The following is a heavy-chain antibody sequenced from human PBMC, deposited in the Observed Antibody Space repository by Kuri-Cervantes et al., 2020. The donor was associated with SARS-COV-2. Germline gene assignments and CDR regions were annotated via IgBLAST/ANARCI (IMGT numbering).Heavy chain of an antibody. CDR3: AKSSGTADGGFDP. V-gene: IGHV3-30*18. J-gene: IGHJ5*02. CDR1: GFTFSDYY. CDR2: ISYDGSNK. Sequence: GGSLRLSCAASGFTFSDYYMSWIRQAPGEGLEWVAVISYDGSNKYYADSVKGRFTISRDNSKNTLYLQMNSLRAEDTAVYYCAKSSGTADGGFDPWGQGTLVTVSS. D-gene: IGHD6-19*01.